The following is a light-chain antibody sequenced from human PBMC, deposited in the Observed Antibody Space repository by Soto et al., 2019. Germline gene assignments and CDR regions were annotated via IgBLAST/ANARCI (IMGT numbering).Light chain of an antibody. Sequence: EILMTQSPATLSVSPGERVTLSCRASQSVSNNLAWYQQKPGQAPRLLIYGASTRATGIPDRFSGSGSGTDFTLTISRLEPEDFAVYYCQQYGSSPYTFGQGTKLEIK. CDR3: QQYGSSPYT. CDR1: QSVSNN. CDR2: GAS. V-gene: IGKV3-20*01. J-gene: IGKJ2*01.